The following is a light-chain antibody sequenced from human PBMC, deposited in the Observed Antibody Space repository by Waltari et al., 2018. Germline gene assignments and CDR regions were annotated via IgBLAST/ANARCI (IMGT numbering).Light chain of an antibody. CDR3: VQTTLLPLT. CDR2: EVS. Sequence: EIVMIQSPLSLSVTPGQSASISCKSSQSLLHSDGKTYLNWYLQKPGQPPHLLIHEVSKRFSGVPDRFSGGGSGTDFTLKISRVEAEDVGIYYCVQTTLLPLTFGGGTKVEIK. V-gene: IGKV2D-29*01. J-gene: IGKJ4*01. CDR1: QSLLHSDGKTY.